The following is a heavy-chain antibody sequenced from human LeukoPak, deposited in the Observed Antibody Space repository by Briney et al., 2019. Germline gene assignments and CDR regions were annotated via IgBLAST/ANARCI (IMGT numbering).Heavy chain of an antibody. D-gene: IGHD6-13*01. CDR1: GFTFSSYW. Sequence: GGSLRLSCAASGFTFSSYWMHWVRQAPGKGLVWVSRINSDGSSISYADSVKGRFTISRDNAKNTLYLQMNSLRAEDTAVYYCARAGGSSWYRLYYFDYWGQGTLVTVSS. V-gene: IGHV3-74*01. CDR2: INSDGSSI. J-gene: IGHJ4*02. CDR3: ARAGGSSWYRLYYFDY.